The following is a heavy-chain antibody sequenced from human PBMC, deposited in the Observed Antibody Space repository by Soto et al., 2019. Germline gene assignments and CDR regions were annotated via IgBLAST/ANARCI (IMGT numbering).Heavy chain of an antibody. Sequence: GASVKVSCKVSGYILRDLSMHWVRQAPGKGLEWMGCYGADEGNTNYAQKLQGRVTMTTDTSTGTAYMELRSLRSDDTAVYYCARDRKSYALYYYYYGMDVWGQGTTVTVSS. J-gene: IGHJ6*02. V-gene: IGHV1-24*01. CDR2: YGADEGNT. D-gene: IGHD1-26*01. CDR3: ARDRKSYALYYYYYGMDV. CDR1: GYILRDLS.